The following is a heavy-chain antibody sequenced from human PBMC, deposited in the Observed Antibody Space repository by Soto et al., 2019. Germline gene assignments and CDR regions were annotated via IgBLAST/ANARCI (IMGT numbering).Heavy chain of an antibody. D-gene: IGHD3-10*01. CDR3: ARQRKVLGYYYYYMDV. J-gene: IGHJ6*03. V-gene: IGHV5-51*01. CDR1: GYSCTSYW. CDR2: IYPGDSDT. Sequence: GVSLKIWWRGSGYSCTSYWVGWVRQMPGKGLEWMGIIYPGDSDTRYSPSFQGQVTISADKSISTAYLQWSSLKASDTAMYYCARQRKVLGYYYYYMDVWGKGTTVTVSS.